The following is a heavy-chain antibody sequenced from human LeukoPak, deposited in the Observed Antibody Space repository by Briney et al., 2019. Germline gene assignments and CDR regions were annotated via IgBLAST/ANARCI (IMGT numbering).Heavy chain of an antibody. J-gene: IGHJ4*02. CDR1: GFTFSSYA. CDR2: TSGSGGST. D-gene: IGHD6-13*01. Sequence: GGSLSLSCAASGFTFSSYAMSWLRQAPGKGLEWVSATSGSGGSTYYADPGRGRFTISKDNSKNTLYLQMNSLRAEAAAVYYCATYSSSWYCFDYWGQGTLVTVSS. V-gene: IGHV3-23*01. CDR3: ATYSSSWYCFDY.